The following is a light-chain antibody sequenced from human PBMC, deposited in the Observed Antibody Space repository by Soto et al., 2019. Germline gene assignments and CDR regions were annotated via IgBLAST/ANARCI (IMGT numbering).Light chain of an antibody. Sequence: SYELTQPPSVSVAPGKTAWITCGEENFGRKKVHWYQQRPGQAPVLVIFYDNDRPSGIPTRFSGSNSGSTATLTITRVEAGDEADYYCQVWDSSSGHPGVFGGGTKVTVL. V-gene: IGLV3-21*04. CDR3: QVWDSSSGHPGV. CDR1: NFGRKK. CDR2: YDN. J-gene: IGLJ2*01.